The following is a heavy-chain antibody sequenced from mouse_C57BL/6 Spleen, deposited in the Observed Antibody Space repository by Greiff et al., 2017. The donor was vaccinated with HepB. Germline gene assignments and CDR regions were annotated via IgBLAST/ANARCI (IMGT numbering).Heavy chain of an antibody. D-gene: IGHD1-2*01. Sequence: DVKLQESGPGLVKPSRSLSLTCTVTGYSITSGYGWNWIRQFPGNKLEWMGYISYSGSTNYNPSLKSRISITRDTSKNQFFLQLNSVTTEDTATYYWARTARIKYWGQGTTLTVSS. CDR1: GYSITSGYG. CDR3: ARTARIKY. CDR2: ISYSGST. J-gene: IGHJ2*01. V-gene: IGHV3-2*02.